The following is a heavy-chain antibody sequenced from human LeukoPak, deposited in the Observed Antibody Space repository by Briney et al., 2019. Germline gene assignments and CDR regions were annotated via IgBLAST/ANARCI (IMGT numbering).Heavy chain of an antibody. J-gene: IGHJ4*02. Sequence: SETLSLTCAVYGGSFSGYYWSWIRQPPGKGLEWIGSIYYSGSTYYNPSLKSRVTISVDTSKNQFSLKLSSVTAADTAVYYCARHVRGSYYVYWGQGTLVTVSS. D-gene: IGHD1-26*01. CDR2: IYYSGST. CDR3: ARHVRGSYYVY. V-gene: IGHV4-34*01. CDR1: GGSFSGYY.